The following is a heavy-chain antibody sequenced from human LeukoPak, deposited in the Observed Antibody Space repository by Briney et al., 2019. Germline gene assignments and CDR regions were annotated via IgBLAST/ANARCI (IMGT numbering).Heavy chain of an antibody. J-gene: IGHJ5*02. V-gene: IGHV4-30-2*01. CDR1: GGSTSSGSYS. D-gene: IGHD3-10*02. Sequence: SETLSLTCAVSGGSTSSGSYSWNWIRHPPGNGLEWSAYIYHTGNTFYNPSLKSRVTMSVDRSKRQFPLRLPSVTAVDTAVYYCARGFFVRENPGSWFDPWGQGTLVTVSP. CDR3: ARGFFVRENPGSWFDP. CDR2: IYHTGNT.